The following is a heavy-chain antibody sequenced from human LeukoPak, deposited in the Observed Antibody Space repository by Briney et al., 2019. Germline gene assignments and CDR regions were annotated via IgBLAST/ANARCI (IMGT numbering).Heavy chain of an antibody. CDR1: GYTFTSYY. Sequence: ASVKVSCKASGYTFTSYYMHWVRQAPGQGLEWMGRINPNSGGTNYAQKFQGRVTTTRDTSISTAYMELSRLRSDDTAVYYCARDILEWSSPDYYYGMDVWGQGTTVTVSS. CDR3: ARDILEWSSPDYYYGMDV. D-gene: IGHD3-3*01. V-gene: IGHV1-2*06. J-gene: IGHJ6*02. CDR2: INPNSGGT.